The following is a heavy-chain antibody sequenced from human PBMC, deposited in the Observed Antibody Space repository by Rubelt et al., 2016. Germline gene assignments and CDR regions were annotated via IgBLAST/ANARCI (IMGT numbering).Heavy chain of an antibody. CDR1: SGFISSSSYY. CDR3: GRQNNWDPYFGS. D-gene: IGHD1-20*01. J-gene: IGHJ4*02. V-gene: IGHV4-39*01. CDR2: IYYSGST. Sequence: QLQLQESGPGLVKPSETLSLTCTVSSGFISSSSYYWGWIRQPPGKGLEWIGSIYYSGSTYYNPSLKSRVTISVDTSKNKFSLKLNFVTAAETTVYYCGRQNNWDPYFGSWGQGALVTVS.